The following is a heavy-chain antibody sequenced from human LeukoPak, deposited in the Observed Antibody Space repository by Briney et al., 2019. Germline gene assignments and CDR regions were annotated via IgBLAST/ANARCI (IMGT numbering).Heavy chain of an antibody. Sequence: PGGSPRLSCAASGFTFSDYYMSWIRQAPGKGLEWVSYISSSSSYTNYADSVKGRFTISRDNAKNSLYLQMNSLRVEDTAVYYCARGGGYSYVTNWGQGILVTVSS. D-gene: IGHD5-18*01. V-gene: IGHV3-11*06. CDR2: ISSSSSYT. J-gene: IGHJ4*02. CDR1: GFTFSDYY. CDR3: ARGGGYSYVTN.